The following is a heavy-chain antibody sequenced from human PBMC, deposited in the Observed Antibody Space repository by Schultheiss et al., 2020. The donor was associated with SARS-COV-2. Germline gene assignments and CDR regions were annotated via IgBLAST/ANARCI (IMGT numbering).Heavy chain of an antibody. D-gene: IGHD6-19*01. Sequence: GGSLRLSCAASGFTFSSYGMHWVRQAPGKGLEWVSYISSSGSTIKYADSVKGRFTISRDNAKNSLYLQMNSLRAEDTAVYYCASQGRAVAGIDYWGQGTLVTVSS. V-gene: IGHV3-48*04. CDR2: ISSSGSTI. CDR1: GFTFSSYG. J-gene: IGHJ4*02. CDR3: ASQGRAVAGIDY.